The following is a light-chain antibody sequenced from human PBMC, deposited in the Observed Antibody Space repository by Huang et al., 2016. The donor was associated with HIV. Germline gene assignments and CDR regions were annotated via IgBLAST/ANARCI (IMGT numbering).Light chain of an antibody. Sequence: EIVMTQSPATLSVSPRERATLSCRASQSVSNNLAGYQQTLCQAPRRLIYGPSTRATGIPARFSGNGSGTEFTLTISSLQSEDFSLYYCQHYNNWPPWTFGQGTKVEIK. V-gene: IGKV3-15*01. CDR2: GPS. J-gene: IGKJ1*01. CDR1: QSVSNN. CDR3: QHYNNWPPWT.